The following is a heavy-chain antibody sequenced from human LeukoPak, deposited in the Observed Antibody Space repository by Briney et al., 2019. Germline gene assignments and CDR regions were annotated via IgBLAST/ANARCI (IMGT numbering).Heavy chain of an antibody. CDR3: ARTTSFMFYY. V-gene: IGHV3-7*03. D-gene: IGHD1-1*01. CDR1: GFTFGNYW. J-gene: IGHJ4*02. CDR2: IKRDGSER. Sequence: PGGSLRLSCAVSGFTFGNYWMSWVRQTPGQGPEWVANIKRDGSERYYVASVKGRFTISRDNAKSSLFLQMSSLRVEDTAVYYCARTTSFMFYYWGQGTLVTVSS.